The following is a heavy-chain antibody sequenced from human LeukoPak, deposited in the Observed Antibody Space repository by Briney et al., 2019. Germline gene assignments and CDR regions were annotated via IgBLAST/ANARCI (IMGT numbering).Heavy chain of an antibody. D-gene: IGHD2-15*01. CDR1: GFTFSSYA. Sequence: GGSLRLSCAASGFTFSSYAKSWVRQAPGKGPEWVSAISGSGGSTYYADSVKGRFTISRDNSKNTLYLQMNSLRAEDTAVYYCAKDLCSGGSCYVADYWGQGTLVTVSS. CDR3: AKDLCSGGSCYVADY. J-gene: IGHJ4*02. V-gene: IGHV3-23*01. CDR2: ISGSGGST.